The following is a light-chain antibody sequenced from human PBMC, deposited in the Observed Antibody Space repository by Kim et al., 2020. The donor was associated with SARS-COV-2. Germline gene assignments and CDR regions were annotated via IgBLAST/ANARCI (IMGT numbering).Light chain of an antibody. J-gene: IGLJ3*02. CDR1: SGDVGYYNY. CDR2: DVS. CDR3: SSYAGNNNVV. Sequence: GTSVHISCTGTSGDVGYYNYVSWYPHHPGKAPKLIIFDVSERPSGVPDRFSGSKSGNTASLTVSGLQAEDEAHYYCSSYAGNNNVVFGGGTQLTVL. V-gene: IGLV2-8*01.